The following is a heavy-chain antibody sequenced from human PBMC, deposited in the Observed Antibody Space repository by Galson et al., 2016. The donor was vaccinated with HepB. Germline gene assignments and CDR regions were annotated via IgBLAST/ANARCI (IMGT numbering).Heavy chain of an antibody. Sequence: PALVKPTQTLTLTCTFSGFSLSTSGVGVGWIRQPPGKALEWLALIYWADDRYYSPSLKSRLTITKDTSKNQVVLTMTNMDPVDTATYYCAHYAEYYFDYWGQGTLVTVSS. CDR2: IYWADDR. CDR1: GFSLSTSGVG. V-gene: IGHV2-5*02. CDR3: AHYAEYYFDY. D-gene: IGHD1-14*01. J-gene: IGHJ4*02.